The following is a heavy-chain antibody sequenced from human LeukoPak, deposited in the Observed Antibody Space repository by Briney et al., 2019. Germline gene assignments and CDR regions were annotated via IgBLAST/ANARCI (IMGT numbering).Heavy chain of an antibody. D-gene: IGHD1-14*01. CDR2: IYYSGNT. Sequence: KPSETLSLTCTVSGGSVSSDNYYWNWIRQPPGKGLEWIGYIYYSGNTNYNPSLKSRFTVSVDTSKNQFSLKLTSVTAADTAVYCCARQDGGPGAFDVWGRGTMVTVSS. J-gene: IGHJ3*01. CDR1: GGSVSSDNYY. V-gene: IGHV4-61*01. CDR3: ARQDGGPGAFDV.